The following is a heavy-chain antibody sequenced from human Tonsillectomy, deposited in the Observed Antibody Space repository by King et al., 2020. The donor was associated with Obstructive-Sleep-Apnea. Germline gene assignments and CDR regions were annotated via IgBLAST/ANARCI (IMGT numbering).Heavy chain of an antibody. V-gene: IGHV4-34*01. J-gene: IGHJ4*02. CDR2: INDSGST. CDR3: ARRDDY. Sequence: HVQLQQWGAGLLKPSETLSLTCAVFGGSFSGHRWSWIRQSPGKGLQWIGEINDSGSTNYNPSLRSRVTISLDTSKNQFSLKLNPVTAADTAVYYCARRDDYWGQGTLVTVSS. CDR1: GGSFSGHR.